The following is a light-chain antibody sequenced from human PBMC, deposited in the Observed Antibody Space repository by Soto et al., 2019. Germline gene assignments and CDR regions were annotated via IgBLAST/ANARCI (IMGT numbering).Light chain of an antibody. J-gene: IGKJ4*01. CDR2: GAS. CDR3: QQFSSYPLT. Sequence: EIGFTQSPGTLSLSPGERATLSCRASQSVSSSYLAWYQQKPGQAPRLLIYGASSRATGIPDRFSGSGSGTDFTLTISRLEPEDFAVYYCQQFSSYPLTFGGGTKVDIK. CDR1: QSVSSSY. V-gene: IGKV3-20*01.